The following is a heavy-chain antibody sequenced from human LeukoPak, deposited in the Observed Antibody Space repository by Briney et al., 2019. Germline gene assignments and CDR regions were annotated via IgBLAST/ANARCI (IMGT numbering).Heavy chain of an antibody. J-gene: IGHJ6*03. D-gene: IGHD2-2*01. CDR3: GRGRYCSSTSGSELAPYYYDYYMDV. Sequence: WGSLRLSCAASGFTFSSYSRTWVRQAPGKGLEWVSYISSSSSTIYYAESVKGRFTLSRDKAQNSLYLQMNSLRAEDAAVYYCGRGRYCSSTSGSELAPYYYDYYMDVWGEGTAVTLSS. CDR1: GFTFSSYS. V-gene: IGHV3-48*01. CDR2: ISSSSSTI.